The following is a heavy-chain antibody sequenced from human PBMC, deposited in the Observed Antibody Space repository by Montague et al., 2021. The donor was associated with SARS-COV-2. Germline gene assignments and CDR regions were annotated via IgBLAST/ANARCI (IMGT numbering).Heavy chain of an antibody. J-gene: IGHJ4*02. CDR3: ARGGWGAPGTGRLVDY. V-gene: IGHV6-1*01. CDR1: GDSVSSNSAA. Sequence: CAISGDSVSSNSAAWNWIRQSPSRGLELLGRTYYRSKWYNDYAVSVKSRITINPDTSKNQFSLQLNSVTPEDTAVYYCARGGWGAPGTGRLVDYWGQGTLVTVSS. D-gene: IGHD3-10*01. CDR2: TYYRSKWYN.